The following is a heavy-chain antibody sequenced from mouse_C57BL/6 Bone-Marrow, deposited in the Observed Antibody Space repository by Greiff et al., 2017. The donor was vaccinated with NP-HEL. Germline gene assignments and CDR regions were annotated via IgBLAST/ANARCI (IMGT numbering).Heavy chain of an antibody. J-gene: IGHJ4*01. V-gene: IGHV1-81*01. CDR2: IYPRSGNT. Sequence: QVQLKESGAELARPGASVKLSCKASGYTFTSYGISWVKQRTGQGLEWIGEIYPRSGNTYYNEKFKGKATLTADKSSSTAYMELRSLTSEDSAVYVCARGITTVVAHYYAMDYWGQGTSVTVSS. D-gene: IGHD1-1*01. CDR3: ARGITTVVAHYYAMDY. CDR1: GYTFTSYG.